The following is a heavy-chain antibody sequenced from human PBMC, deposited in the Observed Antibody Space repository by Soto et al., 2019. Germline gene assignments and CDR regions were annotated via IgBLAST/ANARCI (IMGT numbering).Heavy chain of an antibody. V-gene: IGHV4-59*01. J-gene: IGHJ5*02. D-gene: IGHD3-10*01. Sequence: SETLSLTCTVSGGSISSYYWSWIRQPPGKGLEWIGYIYYSGSTNYNPSLKSRVTISVDTSKNQFSLKLSAVTAADTAVYYCARREFYGHANNWFDPWGQGTLVTVSS. CDR1: GGSISSYY. CDR2: IYYSGST. CDR3: ARREFYGHANNWFDP.